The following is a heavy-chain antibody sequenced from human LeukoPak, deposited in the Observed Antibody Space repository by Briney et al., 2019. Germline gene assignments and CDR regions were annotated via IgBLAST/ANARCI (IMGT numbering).Heavy chain of an antibody. D-gene: IGHD3-10*01. CDR1: GFTFSSYG. CDR3: AKGRKDKLLWFGEFSVGAFDI. Sequence: PGGSLRLSCAASGFTFSSYGMHWVRQAPGKGLEWVAVISYDGSNKYCADSVKGRLTISRDNSKNTLYLQMNSLRAEDTAVYYCAKGRKDKLLWFGEFSVGAFDIWGQGTMVTVSS. J-gene: IGHJ3*02. V-gene: IGHV3-30*18. CDR2: ISYDGSNK.